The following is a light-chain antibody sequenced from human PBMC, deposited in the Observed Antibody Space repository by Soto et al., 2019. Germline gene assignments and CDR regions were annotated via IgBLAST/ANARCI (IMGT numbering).Light chain of an antibody. J-gene: IGKJ1*01. CDR2: KAS. V-gene: IGKV1-5*03. Sequence: DIQMTQSPSTLSASVGDRVTITCRASQSISSWLAWYQQKPGKAPKLLIYKASSLESGVPSRFSGSGSGTEFTLTISSLQPDYFATYYCQQYDNYPTFGQGTKVEIK. CDR3: QQYDNYPT. CDR1: QSISSW.